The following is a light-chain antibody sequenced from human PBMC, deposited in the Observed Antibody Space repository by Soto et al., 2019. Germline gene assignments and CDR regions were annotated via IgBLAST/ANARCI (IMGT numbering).Light chain of an antibody. CDR1: QSVSNY. J-gene: IGKJ1*01. CDR3: KQYGGSPQT. CDR2: GAS. V-gene: IGKV3-20*01. Sequence: EIVLTQSPGTLSLSPGERATLSCRASQSVSNYLVWYQQKPGHAPRLLISGASSRATGIPDRFGGSGSGTEFTLTIRRLEPEDFAVYYCKQYGGSPQTFGQGTKV.